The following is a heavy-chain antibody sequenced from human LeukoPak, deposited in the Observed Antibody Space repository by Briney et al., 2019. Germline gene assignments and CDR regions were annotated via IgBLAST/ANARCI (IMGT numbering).Heavy chain of an antibody. Sequence: GESLKISCKGSGYSFTSYWIGWVRQMPGKGLEWMGIIYPADSDTRYSPSFQGQVTISADKSISTAYLQWSSLKASDSAMYYCATQIVVVPPAMRDYDAFEIWGQGTMVTVSS. J-gene: IGHJ3*02. CDR1: GYSFTSYW. CDR3: ATQIVVVPPAMRDYDAFEI. V-gene: IGHV5-51*01. CDR2: IYPADSDT. D-gene: IGHD2-2*01.